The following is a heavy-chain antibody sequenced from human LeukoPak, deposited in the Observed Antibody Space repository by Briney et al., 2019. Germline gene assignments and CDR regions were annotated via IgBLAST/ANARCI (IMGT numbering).Heavy chain of an antibody. CDR1: GGSISSSSYY. V-gene: IGHV4-39*06. CDR2: IYYSGST. Sequence: SETLSLTCTVSGGSISSSSYYWGWIRQPPGKGLEWIGNIYYSGSTYYIPSLKSRVTISVDTSKNQFTLKLSSVTAADMAVYYCAFRYGDYAYDAFDIWGQGTMVTVSS. D-gene: IGHD4-17*01. J-gene: IGHJ3*02. CDR3: AFRYGDYAYDAFDI.